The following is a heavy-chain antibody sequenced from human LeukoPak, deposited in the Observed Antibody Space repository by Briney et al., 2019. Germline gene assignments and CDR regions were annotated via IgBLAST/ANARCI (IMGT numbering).Heavy chain of an antibody. J-gene: IGHJ6*02. CDR2: INPSGGST. D-gene: IGHD4-17*01. V-gene: IGHV1-46*01. CDR1: GYTFTGYY. Sequence: ASVKVSCKASGYTFTGYYMHWVRQAPGQGLEWMGIINPSGGSTSYAQKFQGRVTMTRDTSTSTVYMELSSLRSEDTAVYYCARDQETTLNYYYYGMDVWGQGTTVTVSS. CDR3: ARDQETTLNYYYYGMDV.